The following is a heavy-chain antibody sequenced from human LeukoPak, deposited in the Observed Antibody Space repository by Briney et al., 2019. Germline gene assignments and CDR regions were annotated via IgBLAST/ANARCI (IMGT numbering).Heavy chain of an antibody. V-gene: IGHV3-21*01. Sequence: PGGSLRLSCAASGFTFSDYTMNWVRQAPGKGLEWVSSISGSTRYIYYADSVKGRFTISRDNARNSLHLQMNSLRAEDTAVYYCARERLWSPNSLDPWGQGTLVTVSS. CDR1: GFTFSDYT. CDR3: ARERLWSPNSLDP. J-gene: IGHJ5*02. CDR2: ISGSTRYI. D-gene: IGHD3-10*01.